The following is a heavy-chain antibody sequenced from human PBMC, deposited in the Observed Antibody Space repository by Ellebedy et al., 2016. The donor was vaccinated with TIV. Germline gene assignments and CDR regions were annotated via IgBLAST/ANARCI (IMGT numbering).Heavy chain of an antibody. V-gene: IGHV3-21*01. CDR2: IRSSTSYI. CDR3: ARDGVYCSSTSCFFDY. J-gene: IGHJ4*02. CDR1: GFTFSSHS. Sequence: PGGSLRLSCAASGFTFSSHSISWVRQAPGKGLEWVASIRSSTSYIYYADSVKGRFTISGDNAKNSLYLQMNSLRAEDTAVYYCARDGVYCSSTSCFFDYWGQGTLVTVSS. D-gene: IGHD2-2*01.